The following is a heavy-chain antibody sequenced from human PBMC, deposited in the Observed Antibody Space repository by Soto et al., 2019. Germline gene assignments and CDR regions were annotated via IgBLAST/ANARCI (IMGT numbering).Heavy chain of an antibody. V-gene: IGHV1-69*13. J-gene: IGHJ5*02. D-gene: IGHD3-3*01. Sequence: SVKVSCKASGGTFSSYAISWVRQAPGQGLEWMGGIIPIFGTANYAQKFQGRVTITADESTSTAYMELSSLRSEDTAVYYCARDWAPYYDFWSGRNWFDPWGQGTLVTVSS. CDR2: IIPIFGTA. CDR1: GGTFSSYA. CDR3: ARDWAPYYDFWSGRNWFDP.